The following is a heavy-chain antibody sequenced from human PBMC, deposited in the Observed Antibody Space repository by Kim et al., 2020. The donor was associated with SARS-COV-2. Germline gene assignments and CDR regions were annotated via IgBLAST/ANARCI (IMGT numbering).Heavy chain of an antibody. D-gene: IGHD3-9*01. CDR3: ARAPYDILTGYYLWFDP. V-gene: IGHV4-39*07. J-gene: IGHJ5*02. CDR2: IYYSGST. CDR1: GGSISSSSYY. Sequence: SETLSLTCTVSGGSISSSSYYWGWIRQPPGKGLEWIGSIYYSGSTYYNPSLKSRVTISVDTSKNQFSLKLSSVTAPDTAVYYCARAPYDILTGYYLWFDPWGQGTLVTVSS.